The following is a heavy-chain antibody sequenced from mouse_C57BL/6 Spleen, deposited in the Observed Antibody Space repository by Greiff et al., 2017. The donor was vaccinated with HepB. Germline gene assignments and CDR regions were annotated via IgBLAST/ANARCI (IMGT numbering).Heavy chain of an antibody. Sequence: EVKLMESGGGLVKPGGSLKLSCAASGFTFSDYGMHWVRQAPEKGLEWVAYISSGSSTIYYADTVKGRFTISRDNAKNTLFLQMTSLRSEDTAMYYCARELRLYYAMDYWGQGTSVTVSS. CDR3: ARELRLYYAMDY. D-gene: IGHD3-2*02. V-gene: IGHV5-17*01. J-gene: IGHJ4*01. CDR2: ISSGSSTI. CDR1: GFTFSDYG.